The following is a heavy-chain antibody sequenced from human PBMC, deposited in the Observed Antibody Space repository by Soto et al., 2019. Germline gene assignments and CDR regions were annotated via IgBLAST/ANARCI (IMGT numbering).Heavy chain of an antibody. J-gene: IGHJ4*02. D-gene: IGHD3-10*01. Sequence: ASVKVSCKASGYNFMPYGVNWVRQAPGQGLEWMGWISPWKGNTNYAQSFQGRVTMTTDTSTSTAYMELRSLTSDDTAVYYCAIDLDPSGRYYTDYCGPGNLVTVYS. CDR1: GYNFMPYG. V-gene: IGHV1-18*04. CDR3: AIDLDPSGRYYTDY. CDR2: ISPWKGNT.